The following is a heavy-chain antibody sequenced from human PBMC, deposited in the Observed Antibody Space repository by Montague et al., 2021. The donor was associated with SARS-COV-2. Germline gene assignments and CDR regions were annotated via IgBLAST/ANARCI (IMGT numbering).Heavy chain of an antibody. Sequence: CAISGDSVSGLRAGWDWLTSSLPTPPECVCRPYYRNKWYNDYALSVKSRITINPDTSKNQFSLQLNSVTPEDTAVYYCAREQQWLGAVYYYYGMDVWGQGTTVTVYS. CDR3: AREQQWLGAVYYYYGMDV. D-gene: IGHD6-19*01. J-gene: IGHJ6*02. CDR1: GDSVSGLRAG. V-gene: IGHV6-1*01. CDR2: PYYRNKWYN.